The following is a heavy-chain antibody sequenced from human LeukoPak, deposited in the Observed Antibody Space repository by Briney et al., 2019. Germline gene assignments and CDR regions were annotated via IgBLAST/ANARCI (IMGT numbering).Heavy chain of an antibody. D-gene: IGHD3-10*01. Sequence: ASVKVSCKASGYTFTSYGINWVRQATGQGLEWLGWMNPNSGNTGYAQKFQGRVTMTRNTSISTAYMELSSLRSEDTAVYYCAPPLGVVAWVREYYYYYGMDVWGQGTTVTVSS. J-gene: IGHJ6*02. CDR3: APPLGVVAWVREYYYYYGMDV. V-gene: IGHV1-8*01. CDR1: GYTFTSYG. CDR2: MNPNSGNT.